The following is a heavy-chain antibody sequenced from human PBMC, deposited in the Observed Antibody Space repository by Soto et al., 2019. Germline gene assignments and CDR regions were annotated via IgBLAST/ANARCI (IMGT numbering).Heavy chain of an antibody. CDR2: IYYSGST. V-gene: IGHV4-59*04. D-gene: IGHD3-22*01. CDR1: GGSISSYY. Sequence: SETLSLTCTVSGGSISSYYWSWIRQPPGKGLEWIGYIYYSGSTYYNPSLKSRVTISVDTSKNQFSLKLSSVTAADTAVYYCARHKRYYYDTFPYWGQGTLVTVSS. J-gene: IGHJ4*02. CDR3: ARHKRYYYDTFPY.